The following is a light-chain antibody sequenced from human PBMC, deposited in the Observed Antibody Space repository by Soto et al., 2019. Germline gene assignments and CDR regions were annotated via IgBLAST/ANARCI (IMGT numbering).Light chain of an antibody. Sequence: EILMTQSPATLSVSPGERATLSCRASQSVSSDLAWYQQKPGQSPRLLIYDASTRATGIPATFSGSGSGTEFTLTISSLQSEDFAVYYCQQYNYWPTFGQGTKVDIK. J-gene: IGKJ1*01. CDR3: QQYNYWPT. V-gene: IGKV3-15*01. CDR1: QSVSSD. CDR2: DAS.